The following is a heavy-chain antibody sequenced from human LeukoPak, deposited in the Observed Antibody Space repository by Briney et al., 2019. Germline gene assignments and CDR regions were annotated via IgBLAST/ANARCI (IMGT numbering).Heavy chain of an antibody. J-gene: IGHJ4*02. CDR2: IYTSGST. V-gene: IGHV4-4*07. D-gene: IGHD6-13*01. CDR1: GGSISSYY. Sequence: SETLSLTCTVAGGSISSYYWSWIRQPAGKGLEWIGRIYTSGSTNYNPSLKSRVTMSVDTSKNQFSLKLSSATAADTAVYYCAMNPIAAAGDYWGQGTLVTVSS. CDR3: AMNPIAAAGDY.